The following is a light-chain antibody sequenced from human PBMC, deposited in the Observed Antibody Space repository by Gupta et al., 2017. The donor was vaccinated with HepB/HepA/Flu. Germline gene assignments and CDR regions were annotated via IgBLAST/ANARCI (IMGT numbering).Light chain of an antibody. J-gene: IGLJ3*02. CDR2: SNN. V-gene: IGLV1-47*02. CDR1: SSNIGINY. Sequence: QSVLTQPPSASGPPGQRLTLSCSGSSSNIGINYVYWYQQLPGTAPKLLISSNNQRPSGVPDRFSGAKSGTSAALAISGRRSEDEADDYCAAWDDSLRGPWVFGGGTKLTVL. CDR3: AAWDDSLRGPWV.